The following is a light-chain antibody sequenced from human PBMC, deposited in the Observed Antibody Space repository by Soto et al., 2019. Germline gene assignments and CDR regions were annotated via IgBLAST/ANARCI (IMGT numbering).Light chain of an antibody. J-gene: IGKJ5*01. Sequence: PGARVTLSCRASENIRSNLAWYQQKPGQAPRLLVYGASTRATGIPVRFSGSGSGTEFTLTISSLQSEDFAVYYCQHYNNWPPITFGQGTRLEIK. CDR3: QHYNNWPPIT. V-gene: IGKV3-15*01. CDR1: ENIRSN. CDR2: GAS.